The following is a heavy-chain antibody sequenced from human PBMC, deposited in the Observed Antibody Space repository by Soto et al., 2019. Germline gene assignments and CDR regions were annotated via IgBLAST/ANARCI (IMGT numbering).Heavy chain of an antibody. V-gene: IGHV3-23*01. J-gene: IGHJ4*02. Sequence: EVQLMESGGGLVHPGGSLRLSCAASGFTFTNYAMSWVRQAPGKGLEWVSITSGSGGNTYYADSVKGRFTISRDNSKNTLYLQMDSLRVEDTAVYYCAKVIVVIAAAGDYFDHWGQGTLVTVFS. CDR2: TSGSGGNT. CDR1: GFTFTNYA. D-gene: IGHD2-15*01. CDR3: AKVIVVIAAAGDYFDH.